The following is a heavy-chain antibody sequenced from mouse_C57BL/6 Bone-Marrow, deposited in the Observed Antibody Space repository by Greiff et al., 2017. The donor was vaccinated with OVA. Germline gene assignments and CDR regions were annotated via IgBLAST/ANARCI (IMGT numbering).Heavy chain of an antibody. V-gene: IGHV1-18*01. CDR1: GYTFTDYN. J-gene: IGHJ3*01. D-gene: IGHD2-4*01. CDR3: ARRLRRAWFAY. CDR2: INPNNGGT. Sequence: EVKLQESGPELVKPGASVKIPCKASGYTFTDYNMDWVKQSHGKSLEWIGDINPNNGGTIYNQKFKGKATLTVDKSSSTAYMELRSLTSEDTAVYYCARRLRRAWFAYWGQGTLVTVSA.